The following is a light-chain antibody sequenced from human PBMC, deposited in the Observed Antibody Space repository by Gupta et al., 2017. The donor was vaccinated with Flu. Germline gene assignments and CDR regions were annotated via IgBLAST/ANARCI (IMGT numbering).Light chain of an antibody. Sequence: QSALTQPASVSGSPGQSITISCTGTSNDVGGYKYVSWYQQHQGKAPRVMIYEVSSRPSGVSNRFSGSKSGNTASLTISGLQAEDEADYYCSSYTGSSTVIFGGGTKVTVL. V-gene: IGLV2-14*01. CDR3: SSYTGSSTVI. CDR1: SNDVGGYKY. CDR2: EVS. J-gene: IGLJ2*01.